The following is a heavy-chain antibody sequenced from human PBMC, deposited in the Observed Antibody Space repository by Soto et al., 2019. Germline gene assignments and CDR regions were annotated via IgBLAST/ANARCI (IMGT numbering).Heavy chain of an antibody. J-gene: IGHJ4*02. CDR3: ARRGSSLGFDY. CDR1: GYSISSGYY. V-gene: IGHV4-38-2*01. CDR2: IYHSGST. Sequence: PSETLSLTCAVSGYSISSGYYWGWIRQPPGKGLEWIGSIYHSGSTYYNPSLKSRVTISVDTSKNQFSLKLSSVTAADTAVYYCARRGSSLGFDYWGQGTLVTVSS. D-gene: IGHD1-26*01.